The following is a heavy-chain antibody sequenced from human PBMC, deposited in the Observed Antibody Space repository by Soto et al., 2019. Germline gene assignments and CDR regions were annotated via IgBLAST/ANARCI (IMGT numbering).Heavy chain of an antibody. CDR1: GSTFTSYG. CDR3: ARYKYNWFDP. Sequence: QVQLVQSGAEVKKPGASVKVSCKASGSTFTSYGISWVRQAPGQVLDGMGWIRAYNGNTNYAQNLQGRVTLTTDTSTSTAYMELRSLRSDDTAVYYCARYKYNWFDPWGQGTLVTASS. D-gene: IGHD1-20*01. CDR2: IRAYNGNT. J-gene: IGHJ5*02. V-gene: IGHV1-18*04.